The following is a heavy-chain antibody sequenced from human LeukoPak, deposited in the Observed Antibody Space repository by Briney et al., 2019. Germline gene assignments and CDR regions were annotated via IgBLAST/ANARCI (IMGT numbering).Heavy chain of an antibody. V-gene: IGHV3-23*01. CDR3: AKTPYSGSSNPPFDY. Sequence: GGSLRLSCAVSGFTISSYAMSWDRQARGKGLEWVSAISGSGGSTYYADSVKGRFTISRDNSKNTLYLQMNSLRAEDTAVYYCAKTPYSGSSNPPFDYWGQGTLVTVSS. J-gene: IGHJ4*02. CDR1: GFTISSYA. D-gene: IGHD1-26*01. CDR2: ISGSGGST.